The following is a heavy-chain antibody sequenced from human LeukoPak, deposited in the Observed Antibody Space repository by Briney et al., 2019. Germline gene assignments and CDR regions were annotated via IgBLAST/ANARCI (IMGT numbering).Heavy chain of an antibody. CDR3: ASSGNYYYGMDV. CDR2: MNPNSGNT. CDR1: GYTFTGYY. D-gene: IGHD3-10*01. Sequence: ASVKVSCKASGYTFTGYYMHWVRQAPGQGLEWMGWMNPNSGNTGYAQKFQGRVTMTRNTSISTAYMELSSLRSEDTAVYNCASSGNYYYGMDVWGQGTTVTVSS. J-gene: IGHJ6*02. V-gene: IGHV1-8*02.